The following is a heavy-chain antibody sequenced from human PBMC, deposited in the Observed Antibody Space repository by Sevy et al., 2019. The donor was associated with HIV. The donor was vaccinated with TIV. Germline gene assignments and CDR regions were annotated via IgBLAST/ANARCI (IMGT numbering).Heavy chain of an antibody. D-gene: IGHD3-9*01. Sequence: GGSLRLSCAASGLTVSNAWMNWVRQAPGKGLEWVGRIKSKSDGGTRDLAAPVKGRVSISRDASRNTVSLEISSLKIVDTGMYYCAAGLGKSDFDSWGQGTLVTVSS. J-gene: IGHJ5*01. CDR1: GLTVSNAW. V-gene: IGHV3-15*01. CDR2: IKSKSDGGTR. CDR3: AAGLGKSDFDS.